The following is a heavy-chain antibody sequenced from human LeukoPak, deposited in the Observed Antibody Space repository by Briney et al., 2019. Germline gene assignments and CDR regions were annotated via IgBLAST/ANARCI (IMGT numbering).Heavy chain of an antibody. CDR1: GFTFSSYA. Sequence: PGGSLRLSCAASGFTFSSYAMSWVRQAPGKGLEWVSAISGSGGSTYYADSVKGRFTISRDNSKTTLYLQMNSLRAEDTAVYYCTKCGYSYGFSQYYYFDYWGQGTLVTVSS. D-gene: IGHD5-18*01. J-gene: IGHJ4*02. V-gene: IGHV3-23*01. CDR2: ISGSGGST. CDR3: TKCGYSYGFSQYYYFDY.